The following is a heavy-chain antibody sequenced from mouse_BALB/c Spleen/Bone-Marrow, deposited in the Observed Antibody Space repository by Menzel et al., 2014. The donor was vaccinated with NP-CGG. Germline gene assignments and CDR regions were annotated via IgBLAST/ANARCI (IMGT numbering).Heavy chain of an antibody. D-gene: IGHD2-14*01. V-gene: IGHV1-69*01. Sequence: QVQLQQSGAERVMPGASVKMSCKASGHTFTDYWMHWVKQRPGQGLEWIGAIDTSDSYTSYNQKFKGKATLTVDEYSSTAYMQLSSLTSEDSAVCYCARSDYRFGPLPYRGQGTLVTVSA. CDR3: ARSDYRFGPLPY. CDR2: IDTSDSYT. J-gene: IGHJ3*01. CDR1: GHTFTDYW.